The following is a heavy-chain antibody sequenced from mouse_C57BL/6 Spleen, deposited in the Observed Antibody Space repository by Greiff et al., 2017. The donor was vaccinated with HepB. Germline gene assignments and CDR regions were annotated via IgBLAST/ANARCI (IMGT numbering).Heavy chain of an antibody. J-gene: IGHJ2*01. D-gene: IGHD1-1*01. CDR2: ISSGSSTI. Sequence: EVKLMESGGGLVKPGGSLKLSCAASGMHWVRQAPEKGLEWVAYISSGSSTIYYADTVKGRFTISRDNAKNTLFLQMTSLRSEDTAMYYCARLTTENYFDYWGQGTTLTVSS. CDR3: ARLTTENYFDY. CDR1: G. V-gene: IGHV5-17*01.